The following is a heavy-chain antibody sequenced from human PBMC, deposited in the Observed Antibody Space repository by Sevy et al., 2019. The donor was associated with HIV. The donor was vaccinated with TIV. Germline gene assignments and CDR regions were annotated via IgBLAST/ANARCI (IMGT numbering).Heavy chain of an antibody. Sequence: ASVKVSCKASGYTFTSYDINWVRQATGQGLEWMGWMNPNSGNTGYAQKFQGRVTMTRNTSISTAYMELSSLRSEDMAVYYCARGDIVVVPAALYYYYGMDVWGQGTTVTVSS. CDR3: ARGDIVVVPAALYYYYGMDV. D-gene: IGHD2-2*01. CDR2: MNPNSGNT. CDR1: GYTFTSYD. V-gene: IGHV1-8*01. J-gene: IGHJ6*02.